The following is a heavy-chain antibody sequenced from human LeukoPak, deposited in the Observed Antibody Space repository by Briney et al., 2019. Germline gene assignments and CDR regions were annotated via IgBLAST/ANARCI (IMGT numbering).Heavy chain of an antibody. CDR1: GFTVSRNY. CDR3: ARDRPFGGVLDFDY. J-gene: IGHJ4*02. V-gene: IGHV3-66*01. Sequence: PGGSLRLSCAASGFTVSRNYMSWVRQAPGKGLEWVSVIYNDGSSYYADSVKGRFTISRDNSKNMLYLQMNSLRAEDTAVYYCARDRPFGGVLDFDYWGQGTLVTVSS. CDR2: IYNDGSS. D-gene: IGHD3-16*01.